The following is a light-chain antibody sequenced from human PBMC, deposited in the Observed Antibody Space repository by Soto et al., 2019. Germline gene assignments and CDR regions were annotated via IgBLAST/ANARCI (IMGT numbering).Light chain of an antibody. CDR2: DTS. CDR1: QSVSGN. CDR3: QQYNEWPPLT. J-gene: IGKJ4*01. V-gene: IGKV3-15*01. Sequence: DIVMTQSPATLSVSPKERATLSCRARQSVSGNLAWYQQKPGQAPRLLIYDTSTRATDIPARFSGSGSGTEFTLTISNLQSEDFAVYYCQQYNEWPPLTFGGGTKVDIK.